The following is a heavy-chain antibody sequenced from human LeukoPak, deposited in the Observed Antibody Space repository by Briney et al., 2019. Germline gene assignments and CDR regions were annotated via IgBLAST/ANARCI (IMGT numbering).Heavy chain of an antibody. D-gene: IGHD4-4*01. CDR1: GFIFSSYA. Sequence: PGGSLRLSCAASGFIFSSYAMSWVRQAPGKGLEWVSALSGSGGSTYYADSVKGRFTISRDNSKNTLYLQMNSLRAEDTAVYYCAKAGASNYGRPFDYWGQGTLVTVSS. CDR2: LSGSGGST. J-gene: IGHJ4*02. V-gene: IGHV3-23*01. CDR3: AKAGASNYGRPFDY.